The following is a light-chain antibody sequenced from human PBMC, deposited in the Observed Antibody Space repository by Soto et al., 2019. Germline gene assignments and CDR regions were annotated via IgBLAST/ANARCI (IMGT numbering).Light chain of an antibody. V-gene: IGKV3-20*01. Sequence: EIVLTQSPATLYLSPGERATLSCRASQSVSNNYLAWYQQKPGQAPRLLIYGASNRATGIPDRFSGSGSGTYFTLTISRMEPEDCAVYYCQQYGSSVTFGQGTKVEI. J-gene: IGKJ1*01. CDR1: QSVSNNY. CDR2: GAS. CDR3: QQYGSSVT.